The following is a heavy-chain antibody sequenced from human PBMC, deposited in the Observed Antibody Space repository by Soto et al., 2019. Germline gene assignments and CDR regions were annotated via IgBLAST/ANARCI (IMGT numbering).Heavy chain of an antibody. CDR3: ARDVATIWAWSRSYYGVDV. CDR1: RYTFTSKA. Sequence: ASVQVSSKAPRYTFTSKAINWARQATGQGLEWMGWMNPHSGNTDYAQKFQGRVTITSDTAARTAYMELSSLRSEDTAVYYCARDVATIWAWSRSYYGVDVWGQGTTVTVSS. CDR2: MNPHSGNT. V-gene: IGHV1-8*01. J-gene: IGHJ6*02. D-gene: IGHD5-12*01.